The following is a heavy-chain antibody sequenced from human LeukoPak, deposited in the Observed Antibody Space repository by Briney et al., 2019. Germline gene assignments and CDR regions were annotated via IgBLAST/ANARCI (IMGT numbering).Heavy chain of an antibody. Sequence: GGSLRLSCAASGFTFSSYAMYWVRQAPGKGLEWVSGISWNSGIIGYADSVKGRFTISRDNAKNSLYLQMNSLRTEDTALYYCAKERYDGSGAAYDNWGQGTLVTVSS. CDR2: ISWNSGII. J-gene: IGHJ4*02. CDR3: AKERYDGSGAAYDN. D-gene: IGHD3-10*01. CDR1: GFTFSSYA. V-gene: IGHV3-9*01.